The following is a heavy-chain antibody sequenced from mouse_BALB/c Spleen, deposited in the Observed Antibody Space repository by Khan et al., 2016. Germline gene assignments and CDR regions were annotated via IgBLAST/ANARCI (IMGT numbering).Heavy chain of an antibody. J-gene: IGHJ3*01. Sequence: EVQLQESGPGLVKPSQSLSLTCTVTGYSITSDYAWNWIRQFPGNKLEWMGYIHYSGSTNYNPSLKSRISITRDTSKNQFFLQLNSVTTEDTAALYGARYCYGGDPWFALRDQGTLVTVCA. D-gene: IGHD1-1*02. CDR1: GYSITSDYA. CDR3: ARYCYGGDPWFAL. V-gene: IGHV3-2*02. CDR2: IHYSGST.